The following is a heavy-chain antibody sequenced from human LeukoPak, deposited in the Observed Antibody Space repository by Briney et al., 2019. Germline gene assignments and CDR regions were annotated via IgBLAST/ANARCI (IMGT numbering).Heavy chain of an antibody. V-gene: IGHV4-59*08. CDR1: GGSFSSYY. Sequence: SETLSLTCTVSGGSFSSYYWSWIRQPPGKGLEWIGYISGSGSTNYNSSLKSRVTISVDTSKTHFSLKLRSVTAADTAVYYCARHGGGWTFDYWGQGTLVTASS. J-gene: IGHJ4*02. CDR2: ISGSGST. CDR3: ARHGGGWTFDY. D-gene: IGHD6-19*01.